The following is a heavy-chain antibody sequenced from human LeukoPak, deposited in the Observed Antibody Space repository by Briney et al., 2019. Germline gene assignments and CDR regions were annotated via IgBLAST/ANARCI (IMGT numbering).Heavy chain of an antibody. J-gene: IGHJ4*02. D-gene: IGHD6-19*01. CDR2: IYSAGTT. V-gene: IGHV3-53*01. CDR3: AREVHSSGWPDRGGLDY. Sequence: GGSPRLSCAASGFSVRSNYMSWVRQAPGKGLEWVSVIYSAGTTYYADSVKGRFTISRDNSKNSLYLQMNSLRVEDTAVYYCAREVHSSGWPDRGGLDYWGQGTLVTVSS. CDR1: GFSVRSNY.